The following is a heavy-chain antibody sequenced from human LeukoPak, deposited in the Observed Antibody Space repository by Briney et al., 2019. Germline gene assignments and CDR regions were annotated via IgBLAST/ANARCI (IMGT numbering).Heavy chain of an antibody. CDR1: GFNFSSYS. D-gene: IGHD5-18*01. Sequence: GGSLRLSCAASGFNFSSYSMNWVRQAPGKGLEWVSSISSSSSYIYYADSVKGRFTISRDNAKNSLYLQMNSLRAEDTAVYYCARGGYSYGQRHAFDIWGQGTMVTVSS. V-gene: IGHV3-21*01. CDR2: ISSSSSYI. J-gene: IGHJ3*02. CDR3: ARGGYSYGQRHAFDI.